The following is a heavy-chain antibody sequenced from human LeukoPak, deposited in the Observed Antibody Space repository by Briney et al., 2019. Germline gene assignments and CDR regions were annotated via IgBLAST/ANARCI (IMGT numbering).Heavy chain of an antibody. J-gene: IGHJ4*02. CDR3: ARASSHKLPTYFDY. Sequence: GASVKVSCKASGYTFTGYYMHWVRQAPGQGLEWMGWINPNSGGTNYAQKFQGRVTMTRDTSISTAYMELSRLRSDDTAVYYCARASSHKLPTYFDYWGQGTLVTVSS. CDR2: INPNSGGT. D-gene: IGHD4-23*01. CDR1: GYTFTGYY. V-gene: IGHV1-2*02.